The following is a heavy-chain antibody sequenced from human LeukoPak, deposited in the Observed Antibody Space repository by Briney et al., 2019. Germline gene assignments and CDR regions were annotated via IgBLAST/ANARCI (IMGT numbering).Heavy chain of an antibody. CDR2: IYSGGST. J-gene: IGHJ6*02. Sequence: GGSLRLSCAASGFTVSSNYMSWVRQAPGKGLEWVSVIYSGGSTYYADSVKGRFTISRDNAKNSLYLQMNSLRAEDTAVYYCARAGLEWLLYSYYGMDVWGQGTTVTVSS. V-gene: IGHV3-53*01. D-gene: IGHD3-3*01. CDR3: ARAGLEWLLYSYYGMDV. CDR1: GFTVSSNY.